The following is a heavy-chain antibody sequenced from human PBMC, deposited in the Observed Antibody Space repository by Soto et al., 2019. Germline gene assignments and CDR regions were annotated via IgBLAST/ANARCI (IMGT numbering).Heavy chain of an antibody. V-gene: IGHV2-5*02. CDR1: GFSLTTSGVG. J-gene: IGHJ4*02. CDR3: AHRVLRTVFGLVTTTAIYFDF. D-gene: IGHD3-3*01. CDR2: IYWDDDK. Sequence: QITLNESGPTQVKPRQTLTLTCTFSGFSLTTSGVGVGWIRPSPGQAPEWLALIYWDDDKRYSPSLKSRLTITKDTAKNQVVLTMADLDPADTATYDCAHRVLRTVFGLVTTTAIYFDFWGQGTPVAVSS.